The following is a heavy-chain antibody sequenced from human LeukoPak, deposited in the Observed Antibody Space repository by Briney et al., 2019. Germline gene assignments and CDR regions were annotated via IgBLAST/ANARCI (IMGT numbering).Heavy chain of an antibody. V-gene: IGHV3-30*02. D-gene: IGHD6-6*01. CDR3: AKGPQYSSSYYHYYYMDV. J-gene: IGHJ6*03. CDR2: IGYDGSNK. Sequence: GGSPRLSCAASGFIFSNYGMHWVRQAPGKGLEWVAFIGYDGSNKYYADSVKGRFTISRDSSKNTLYLQMNSLRAEDTAVYYCAKGPQYSSSYYHYYYMDVWGKGTTVTVSS. CDR1: GFIFSNYG.